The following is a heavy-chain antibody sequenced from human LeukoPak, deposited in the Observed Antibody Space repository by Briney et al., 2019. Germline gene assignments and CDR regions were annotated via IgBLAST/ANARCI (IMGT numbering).Heavy chain of an antibody. CDR2: ISYDGSNK. CDR3: ARGEGYYYYMDV. J-gene: IGHJ6*03. CDR1: GFTFSSYA. Sequence: PGRSLRLSCAASGFTFSSYAMHWVRQAPGEGLEWVAVISYDGSNKYYADSVKGRFTISRDNSKNTLYLQMNSLRAEDTAVYYCARGEGYYYYMDVWGKGTTVTVSS. V-gene: IGHV3-30-3*01.